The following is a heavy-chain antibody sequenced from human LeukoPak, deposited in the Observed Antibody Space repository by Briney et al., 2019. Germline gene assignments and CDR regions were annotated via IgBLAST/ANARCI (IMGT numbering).Heavy chain of an antibody. CDR2: ISYDGSNK. J-gene: IGHJ6*02. CDR1: VFTFSSYG. CDR3: AKDSIWFGELSRGGMDV. Sequence: PVRAVSVSCAASVFTFSSYGMHGVRQAPSKELEGVAVISYDGSNKYYADSVKGRFTISRDNSKNTMYLQMNSLRAEDTAVYYCAKDSIWFGELSRGGMDVWGQGTTVTVSS. V-gene: IGHV3-30*18. D-gene: IGHD3-10*01.